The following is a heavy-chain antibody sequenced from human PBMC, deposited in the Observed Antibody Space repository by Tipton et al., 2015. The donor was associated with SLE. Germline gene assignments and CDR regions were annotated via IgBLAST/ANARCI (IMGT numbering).Heavy chain of an antibody. D-gene: IGHD6-19*01. J-gene: IGHJ4*02. CDR1: GGSISSSSYY. CDR3: ARFVWLAFHY. CDR2: IYYSGST. V-gene: IGHV4-39*01. Sequence: TLSLTCTVSGGSISSSSYYWGWIRQPPGKGLEWIGSIYYSGSTYYNPSLKSRVTISVDTSKNQFSLKLSSVTAADTAVYYCARFVWLAFHYWGQGTLVTVSS.